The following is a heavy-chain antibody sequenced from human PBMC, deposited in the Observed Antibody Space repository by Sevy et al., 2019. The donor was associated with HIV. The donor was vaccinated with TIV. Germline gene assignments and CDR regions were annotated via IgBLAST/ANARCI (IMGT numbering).Heavy chain of an antibody. V-gene: IGHV3-30*18. CDR3: AKDPNDYGDPWAFDI. J-gene: IGHJ3*02. D-gene: IGHD4-17*01. CDR1: GFTFRNYG. Sequence: GGSLRLSCAASGFTFRNYGMHWVRQAPGKGLEWVAVIGYDGSNEYYADSVKGRFTISRDNSKNTLYLQMNSLRTEDTALYYCAKDPNDYGDPWAFDIWGQGTMVTVSS. CDR2: IGYDGSNE.